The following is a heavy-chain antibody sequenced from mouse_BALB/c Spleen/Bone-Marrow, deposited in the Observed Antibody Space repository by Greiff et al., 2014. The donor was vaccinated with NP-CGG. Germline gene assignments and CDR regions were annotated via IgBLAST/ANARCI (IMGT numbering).Heavy chain of an antibody. CDR3: AGAAYDPYAMDY. CDR1: GYTFTSYY. D-gene: IGHD2-3*01. CDR2: INPNNDGT. J-gene: IGHJ4*01. Sequence: QVQLKQSGAELVKPGASVKLSSKASGYTFTSYYMYWVKQRPGQGLEWIGEINPNNDGTNFNEKFKSKATLTVDKSSSTAYMQLSSLTSEDSAVYYCAGAAYDPYAMDYWGQGTSVTVSS. V-gene: IGHV1S81*02.